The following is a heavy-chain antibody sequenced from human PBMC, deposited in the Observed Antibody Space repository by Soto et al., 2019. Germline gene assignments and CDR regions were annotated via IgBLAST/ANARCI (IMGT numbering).Heavy chain of an antibody. V-gene: IGHV1-8*01. J-gene: IGHJ4*02. CDR3: ARDLGYCSGGSCARDY. CDR1: GYPFTSYD. CDR2: MNPNSGNT. D-gene: IGHD2-15*01. Sequence: GASVKVSCKASGYPFTSYDINLVRQATGQGLEWMGWMNPNSGNTGYAQKFQGRVTMTRNTSISTAYMELSSLRSEDTAVYYCARDLGYCSGGSCARDYWGQGTMVTVSS.